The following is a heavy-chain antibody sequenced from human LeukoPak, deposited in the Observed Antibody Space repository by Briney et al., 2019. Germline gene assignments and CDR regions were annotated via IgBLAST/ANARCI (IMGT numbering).Heavy chain of an antibody. D-gene: IGHD6-13*01. CDR2: INPNSGGT. Sequence: ASVKVSCKASGYTFTGYYIHWVRQAPGQGLEWMGWINPNSGGTNYAQKFQGRVTMTRDTSISTAYMELSRLRSDDTAVYYCARGLYSSSWGSYYYYMDVWGKGTTVTVSS. J-gene: IGHJ6*03. V-gene: IGHV1-2*02. CDR1: GYTFTGYY. CDR3: ARGLYSSSWGSYYYYMDV.